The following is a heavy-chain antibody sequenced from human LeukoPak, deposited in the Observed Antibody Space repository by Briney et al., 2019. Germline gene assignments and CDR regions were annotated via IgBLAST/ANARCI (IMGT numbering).Heavy chain of an antibody. V-gene: IGHV1-2*02. D-gene: IGHD3-3*01. CDR3: ARSLLYDFWSGYYYYFDY. Sequence: EASVTVSCKASGYTFTGYYMHWVRQAPGQGLEWMGWINPNSGGTNYAQKFQGRVTMTRDTSISTAYMELSRLRSDDTAVYYCARSLLYDFWSGYYYYFDYWGQGTLVTVSS. CDR2: INPNSGGT. CDR1: GYTFTGYY. J-gene: IGHJ4*02.